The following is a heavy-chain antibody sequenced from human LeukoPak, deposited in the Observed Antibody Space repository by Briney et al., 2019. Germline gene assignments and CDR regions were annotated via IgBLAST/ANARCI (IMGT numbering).Heavy chain of an antibody. CDR2: INPNSGGT. D-gene: IGHD3-22*01. Sequence: ASVKVPCKASGYTFTGYYMHWVRQAPGQGLEWMGWINPNSGGTNYAQKFQGRVTMTRDTSISTAYMKLIRLRSDDTAVYYCARGRGVPRYYYDSSGYYSTIYFDYWGQGTLVTDSS. CDR3: ARGRGVPRYYYDSSGYYSTIYFDY. J-gene: IGHJ4*02. CDR1: GYTFTGYY. V-gene: IGHV1-2*02.